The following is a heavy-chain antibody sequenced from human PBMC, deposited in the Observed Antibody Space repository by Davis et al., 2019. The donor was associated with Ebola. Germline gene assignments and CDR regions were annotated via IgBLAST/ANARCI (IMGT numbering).Heavy chain of an antibody. Sequence: PGGSLRLSCAASGFTFSSYGMHWVRQAPGKGLEWVAFIRYDGSNKYYADSVKGRFTISRDNSKNTLYLQMNSLRAEDTAVYYCAGSPSWRYDSSGYYSYYGMDVWGQGTTVTVSS. J-gene: IGHJ6*02. V-gene: IGHV3-30*02. CDR3: AGSPSWRYDSSGYYSYYGMDV. CDR1: GFTFSSYG. CDR2: IRYDGSNK. D-gene: IGHD3-22*01.